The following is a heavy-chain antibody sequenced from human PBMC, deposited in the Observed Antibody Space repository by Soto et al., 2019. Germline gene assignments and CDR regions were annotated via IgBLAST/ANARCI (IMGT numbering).Heavy chain of an antibody. CDR2: IYWDDDK. D-gene: IGHD1-1*01. CDR1: GFSLSTNGVG. J-gene: IGHJ4*02. Sequence: ESGPTRVKPTQTLTLTCTFSGFSLSTNGVGVGWIRQPPGKALERLALIYWDDDKRYSPSLSNRLTITKDTSEIHVVLTMTNMDPVDTATYFCLHRAALQGIWSGGYLDYWGQGALVTVSS. V-gene: IGHV2-5*02. CDR3: LHRAALQGIWSGGYLDY.